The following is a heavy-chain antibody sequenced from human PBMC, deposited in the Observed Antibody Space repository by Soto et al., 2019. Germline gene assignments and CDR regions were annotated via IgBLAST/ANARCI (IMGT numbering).Heavy chain of an antibody. D-gene: IGHD1-26*01. CDR1: GYTFTSYG. J-gene: IGHJ5*02. V-gene: IGHV1-18*01. CDR3: AMLSLVGAYNWFDP. Sequence: GASVKVSCKASGYTFTSYGISWVRQAPGQGLEWMGWISAYNGNTNYAQKLRGRVTMTTDTSTSTAYMELRSLRSDDTAVYYCAMLSLVGAYNWFDPWGQGILVTVSS. CDR2: ISAYNGNT.